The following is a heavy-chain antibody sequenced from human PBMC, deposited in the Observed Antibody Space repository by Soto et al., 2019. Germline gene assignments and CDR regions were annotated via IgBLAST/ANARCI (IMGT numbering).Heavy chain of an antibody. CDR2: INPCGDST. V-gene: IGHV1-46*02. CDR3: ARDLSGALDN. D-gene: IGHD1-26*01. CDR1: GYTFNIYF. Sequence: QVHLLQSGAEVKRPGASVKVSCKASGYTFNIYFMHWVRQAPGQGLEWMGVINPCGDSTNSAQKLQGRVTMTRDTSTSTVYMELSNLTSEDTAIYYSARDLSGALDNWGQGTLVTVSS. J-gene: IGHJ4*02.